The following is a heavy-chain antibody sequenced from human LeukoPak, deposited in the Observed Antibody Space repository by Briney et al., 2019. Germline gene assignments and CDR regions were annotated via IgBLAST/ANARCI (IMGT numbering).Heavy chain of an antibody. Sequence: SETLSLTCAVYGGSFSGYYWSWIRQPPGKGLEWIGEINHSGSTNYNPSLKSRVTISVDTSKNQFSLKLSSVTAADTAVYYCARGGRLRVPAATSHYYYGMDVWGQGTTVTVSS. CDR1: GGSFSGYY. V-gene: IGHV4-34*01. CDR3: ARGGRLRVPAATSHYYYGMDV. CDR2: INHSGST. D-gene: IGHD2-2*01. J-gene: IGHJ6*02.